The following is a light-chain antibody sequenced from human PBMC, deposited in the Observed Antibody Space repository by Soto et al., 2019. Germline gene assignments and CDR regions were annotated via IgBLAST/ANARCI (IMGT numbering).Light chain of an antibody. CDR3: QQRTNWPWT. CDR1: QSVSSTY. V-gene: IGKV3D-20*02. J-gene: IGKJ1*01. CDR2: SSS. Sequence: EVVMTQSPATLSVSLGERATLSCRASQSVSSTYLAWYQQKPGQAPRLLIYSSSSRAAGIPARFSGSGSGTDFTLTISSLETVDFAVYYCQQRTNWPWTFGQGTKVDIK.